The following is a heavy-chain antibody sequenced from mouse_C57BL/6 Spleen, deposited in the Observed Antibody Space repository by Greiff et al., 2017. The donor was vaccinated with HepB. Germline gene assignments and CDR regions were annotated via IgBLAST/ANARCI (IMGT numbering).Heavy chain of an antibody. CDR3: APLLRPSWYFDV. J-gene: IGHJ1*03. V-gene: IGHV1-64*01. D-gene: IGHD1-2*01. CDR1: GYTFTSYW. Sequence: VQLQQPGAELVKPGASVKLSCKASGYTFTSYWMHWVKQRPGQGLEWIGMIHPNSGSTNYNEKFKSKATLTVAKSSSTAYMQLSSLTSEDSAVYCCAPLLRPSWYFDVWGTGTTVTVSS. CDR2: IHPNSGST.